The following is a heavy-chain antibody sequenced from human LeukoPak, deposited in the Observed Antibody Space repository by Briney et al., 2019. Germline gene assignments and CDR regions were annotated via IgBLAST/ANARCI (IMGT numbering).Heavy chain of an antibody. D-gene: IGHD1-14*01. V-gene: IGHV3-64*01. CDR2: IRTTGGST. CDR3: AKFGILS. CDR1: GFTFSTYT. Sequence: GGSLRLSCAASGFTFSTYTMHWVRQAPGRGLEYVSGIRTTGGSTYYANSVKGRFTISRDNSKNTVYLQMGSLRAEDMAVYYCAKFGILSWGQGTLVTVSS. J-gene: IGHJ5*02.